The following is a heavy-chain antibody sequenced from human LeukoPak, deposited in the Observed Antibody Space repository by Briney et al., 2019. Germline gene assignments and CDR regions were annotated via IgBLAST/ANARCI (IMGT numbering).Heavy chain of an antibody. J-gene: IGHJ4*02. D-gene: IGHD1-26*01. CDR3: ARDPRGTYYSDY. CDR2: INPNSGVT. Sequence: ASVRISCKTSGYTFTAYYIHWVRHAPGQGLEWMGWINPNSGVTKNAQKFDRVTMTRDTSISTAYLELGSLRSDDTAVYYCARDPRGTYYSDYWGQGSLVTVSS. V-gene: IGHV1-2*02. CDR1: GYTFTAYY.